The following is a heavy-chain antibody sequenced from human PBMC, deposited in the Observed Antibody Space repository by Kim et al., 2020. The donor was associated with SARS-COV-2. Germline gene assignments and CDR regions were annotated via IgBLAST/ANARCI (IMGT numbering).Heavy chain of an antibody. Sequence: KSRVTISVDTSKNQFSLKLSSVTAADTAVYYCARGIGSSHPPGYSSSWTLWGQGTLVTVSS. J-gene: IGHJ4*02. V-gene: IGHV4-34*01. CDR3: ARGIGSSHPPGYSSSWTL. D-gene: IGHD6-13*01.